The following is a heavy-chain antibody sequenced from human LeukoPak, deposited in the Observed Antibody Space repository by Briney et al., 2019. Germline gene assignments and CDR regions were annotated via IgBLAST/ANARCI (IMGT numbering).Heavy chain of an antibody. D-gene: IGHD2-15*01. Sequence: SQTLSLTCAVSGGSISSGDYSWSWIRQPPGKGLEWIGYIYHSGSTYYNPSLRSRVTISVDTSKNQFSLKLSSVTAADTAVYYCARRTVVVVAATPGGYYYGMDVWGQGTTVTVSS. J-gene: IGHJ6*02. CDR2: IYHSGST. CDR3: ARRTVVVVAATPGGYYYGMDV. V-gene: IGHV4-30-2*01. CDR1: GGSISSGDYS.